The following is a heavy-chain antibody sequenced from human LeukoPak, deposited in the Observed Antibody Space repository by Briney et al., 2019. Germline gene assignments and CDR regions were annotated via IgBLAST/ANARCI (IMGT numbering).Heavy chain of an antibody. CDR1: GYSFTSYW. J-gene: IGHJ4*02. CDR3: ARRTYYYDSSGYYWDY. V-gene: IGHV5-51*01. Sequence: GESLKISCKGSGYSFTSYWIGWVRQMPGKGLEWMGIIYPGDSDTRYSPSSQGQVTISADKSISTAYLQWSSLKASDTAMYYCARRTYYYDSSGYYWDYWGQGTLVTVSS. CDR2: IYPGDSDT. D-gene: IGHD3-22*01.